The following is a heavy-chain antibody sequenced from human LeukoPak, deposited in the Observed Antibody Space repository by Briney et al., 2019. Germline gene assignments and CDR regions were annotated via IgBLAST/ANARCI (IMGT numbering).Heavy chain of an antibody. CDR3: ARDRAQRLDDSSGYYWSSDAFDI. CDR2: INPNSGGT. Sequence: ASVKVSCNASGYTFTGYYMHWVRQAPGQGLEWMGWINPNSGGTNYAQKFQGRVTMTRDTSISTAYMELSRLRSDDTAVYYCARDRAQRLDDSSGYYWSSDAFDIWGQGTMVTVSS. CDR1: GYTFTGYY. J-gene: IGHJ3*02. V-gene: IGHV1-2*02. D-gene: IGHD3-22*01.